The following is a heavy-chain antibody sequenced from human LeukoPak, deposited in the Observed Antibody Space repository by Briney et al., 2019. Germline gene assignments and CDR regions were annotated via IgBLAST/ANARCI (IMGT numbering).Heavy chain of an antibody. CDR1: GGSFSGYY. Sequence: PSETLSLTCAVYGGSFSGYYWSWIRQPPGKGLEWIGEINHSGSTNYNPSLKSRVTISVDTSKNQFSLKLSSATAADTAVYYCARGLGDYDSRNFDYWGQGTLVTVSS. D-gene: IGHD3-22*01. J-gene: IGHJ4*02. CDR3: ARGLGDYDSRNFDY. V-gene: IGHV4-34*01. CDR2: INHSGST.